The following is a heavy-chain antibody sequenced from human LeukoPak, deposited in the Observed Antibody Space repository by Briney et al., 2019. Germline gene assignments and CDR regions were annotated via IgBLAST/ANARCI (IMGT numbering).Heavy chain of an antibody. CDR3: ARLVVPAAGVLDY. J-gene: IGHJ4*02. D-gene: IGHD2-2*01. V-gene: IGHV4-39*01. Sequence: SETLSLTCSVSGDSISSSSYYWGWIRQPPGKGLEWIGSAYYRGSTYYNPSLKSRVTISVDTSKNQFSLKLSSVTAADTAVYYCARLVVPAAGVLDYWGQGTLVTVSS. CDR2: AYYRGST. CDR1: GDSISSSSYY.